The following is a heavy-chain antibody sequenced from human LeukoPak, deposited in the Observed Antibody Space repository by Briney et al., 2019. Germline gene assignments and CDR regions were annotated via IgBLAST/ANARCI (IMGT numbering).Heavy chain of an antibody. CDR3: ARRQIDCSTTSCYVDY. J-gene: IGHJ4*02. Sequence: GASVKVSCKASGYTFTDYYINWIRQAPGQGLEWMGWINPNRGGTSYAQNFQGRVTMTGDTPITTAYMELSRLGSDDTAVYYCARRQIDCSTTSCYVDYWGQGTLVTVSS. CDR1: GYTFTDYY. V-gene: IGHV1-2*02. D-gene: IGHD2-2*01. CDR2: INPNRGGT.